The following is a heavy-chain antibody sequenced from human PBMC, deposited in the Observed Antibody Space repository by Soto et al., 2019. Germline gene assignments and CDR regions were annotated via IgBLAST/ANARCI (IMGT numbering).Heavy chain of an antibody. J-gene: IGHJ6*02. CDR1: GFTFSSYG. V-gene: IGHV3-30*18. CDR3: AKTESEGWQQLDETYYYYGMDV. Sequence: PGGSLRLSCAASGFTFSSYGMHWVRQAPGKGLEWVAVISYDGSNKYYADSVKGRFTISRDNSKNTLYLQMNSLRAEDTAVYYCAKTESEGWQQLDETYYYYGMDVWGQGTKVTVSS. D-gene: IGHD6-13*01. CDR2: ISYDGSNK.